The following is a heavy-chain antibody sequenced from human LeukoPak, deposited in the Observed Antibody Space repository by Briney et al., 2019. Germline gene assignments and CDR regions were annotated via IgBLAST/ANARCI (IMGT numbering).Heavy chain of an antibody. J-gene: IGHJ3*02. V-gene: IGHV3-30*18. CDR1: GFTFSRYG. D-gene: IGHD5-12*01. CDR2: ISYDGSNK. Sequence: GGSLRLSCAASGFTFSRYGMHWVRQAPGKGLEWVAVISYDGSNKYYGDSVKGRFTISRDNSKNTLYLQMNSLRAEDTAEYYCTKWPPGAFDIWGQGTMVTVSS. CDR3: TKWPPGAFDI.